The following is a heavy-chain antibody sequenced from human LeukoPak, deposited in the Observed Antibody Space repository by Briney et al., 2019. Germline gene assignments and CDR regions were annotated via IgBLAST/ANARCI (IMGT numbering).Heavy chain of an antibody. CDR2: ISGSGGST. V-gene: IGHV3-23*01. J-gene: IGHJ4*02. CDR3: ARSSRYCSSTSCLYY. D-gene: IGHD2-2*01. Sequence: GGSLRLSCAASGFTFSSYAMSWVRQAPGKGLEWVSAISGSGGSTYYADSVKGRFTISRDNSKNTLYLQMNSLRAEDTAVYYCARSSRYCSSTSCLYYWGQGTLVTVYS. CDR1: GFTFSSYA.